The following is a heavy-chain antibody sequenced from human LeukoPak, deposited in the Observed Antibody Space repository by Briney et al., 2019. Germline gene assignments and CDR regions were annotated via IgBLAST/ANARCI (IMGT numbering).Heavy chain of an antibody. J-gene: IGHJ4*02. CDR3: TREAVTANGYFDY. Sequence: PGGSLRLSCAASGFTFSNAWMTWVRQAPGKGLEWIGRIKSKTDGGTTEYAAPVKGRFTISRDDSKNTLYLQMNSLKTDDTAVYYCTREAVTANGYFDYWGQGTLVTVSS. CDR2: IKSKTDGGTT. CDR1: GFTFSNAW. D-gene: IGHD2-21*02. V-gene: IGHV3-15*01.